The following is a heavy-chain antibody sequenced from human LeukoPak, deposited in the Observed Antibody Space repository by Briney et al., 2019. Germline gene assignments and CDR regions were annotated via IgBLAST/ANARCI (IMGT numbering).Heavy chain of an antibody. CDR1: GFTFSSYG. CDR2: ISYDGSNK. V-gene: IGHV3-30*18. D-gene: IGHD2-2*01. J-gene: IGHJ6*04. CDR3: AKAPLTAAKSPLYYYYGMDV. Sequence: GGSLRLSCAASGFTFSSYGMHWVRQAPGKGLEWVAVISYDGSNKYYADPVKGRFTISRDNSKNTLYLQMNSLRAEDTAVYYCAKAPLTAAKSPLYYYYGMDVWGKGTTVTVSS.